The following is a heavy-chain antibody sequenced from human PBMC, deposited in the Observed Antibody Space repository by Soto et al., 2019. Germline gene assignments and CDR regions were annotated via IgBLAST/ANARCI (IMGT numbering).Heavy chain of an antibody. CDR1: GFTFSASA. CDR2: IRSKSSSYVT. J-gene: IGHJ4*02. CDR3: TRSVTGITAHFDY. V-gene: IGHV3-73*02. Sequence: EVQLVESGGGLVQPGGSLKLSCAASGFTFSASAMHWVRQVSGKRLEWVGRIRSKSSSYVTAYAASVKGRFTVSRDESKNTAYLQMMSLKTEDTAVYYCTRSVTGITAHFDYWGLGTLVTVFS. D-gene: IGHD5-18*01.